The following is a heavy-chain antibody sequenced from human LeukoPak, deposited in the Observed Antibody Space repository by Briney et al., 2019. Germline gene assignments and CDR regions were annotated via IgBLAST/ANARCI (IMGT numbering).Heavy chain of an antibody. D-gene: IGHD1-1*01. CDR2: IRSKAYGGTT. Sequence: GGSLRLSCTASGFTFGDYAMSWVRQAPGKGLEWVGFIRSKAYGGTTEYAASVKGRFTISRDDSKGIAYLQMNSLKTEDTAVYYCTRDNMLERRSYYYYYMDVWGKGTTVTVSS. J-gene: IGHJ6*03. CDR3: TRDNMLERRSYYYYYMDV. V-gene: IGHV3-49*04. CDR1: GFTFGDYA.